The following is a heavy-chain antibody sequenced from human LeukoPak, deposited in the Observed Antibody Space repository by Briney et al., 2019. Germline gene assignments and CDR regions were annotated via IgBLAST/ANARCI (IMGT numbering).Heavy chain of an antibody. V-gene: IGHV6-1*01. Sequence: SQTLSLTCAISGDSVSRDSIAWNWIRQSPSRGLEWLGRTYYRSKWYNDYAVSVKSRITINPDTSKNQFSLQLNSVTPEDTAVYYCARGLGWPYFDYWGQGTLVTVSS. CDR1: GDSVSRDSIA. CDR3: ARGLGWPYFDY. J-gene: IGHJ4*02. D-gene: IGHD5-24*01. CDR2: TYYRSKWYN.